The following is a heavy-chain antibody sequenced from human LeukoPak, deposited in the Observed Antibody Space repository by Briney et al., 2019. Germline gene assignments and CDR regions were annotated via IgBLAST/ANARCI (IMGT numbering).Heavy chain of an antibody. D-gene: IGHD1-1*01. Sequence: PGRSLRLSCAASGFTFSSYWMHWVRQAPGKGLVWVSRINTDGSSTSYADSVKGRFTISRDNAKNTLYLQMNSLRAEDTAVYYCARDLGHFSGTNEDYWGQGTLVTVSS. CDR1: GFTFSSYW. CDR2: INTDGSST. J-gene: IGHJ4*02. V-gene: IGHV3-74*01. CDR3: ARDLGHFSGTNEDY.